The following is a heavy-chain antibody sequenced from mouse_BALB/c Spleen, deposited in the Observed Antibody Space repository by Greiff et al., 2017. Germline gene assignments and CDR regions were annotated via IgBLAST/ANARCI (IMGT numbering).Heavy chain of an antibody. CDR2: INPGSGGT. CDR3: ARDAGAMDY. J-gene: IGHJ4*01. CDR1: GYAFTNYL. V-gene: IGHV1-54*01. Sequence: QVQLKESGAELVRPGTSVKVSCKASGYAFTNYLIEWVKQRPGQGLEWIGVINPGSGGTNYNEKFKGKATLTADKSSSTAYMQLSSLTSDDSAVYFCARDAGAMDYWGQGTSVTVSS.